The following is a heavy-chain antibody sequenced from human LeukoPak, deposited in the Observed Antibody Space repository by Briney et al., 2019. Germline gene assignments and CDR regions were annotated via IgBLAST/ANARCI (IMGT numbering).Heavy chain of an antibody. CDR2: IIPIFGTA. D-gene: IGHD4-17*01. Sequence: GASVKVSCKASGGTFSSYAISWVRQAPGQGLEWMGGIIPIFGTANYAQKFQGRVTITADESTSTAYMELSSLRSEDTAVYYCASRPQTHDYGDYWGYFDYWGQGTLVTVSS. CDR3: ASRPQTHDYGDYWGYFDY. CDR1: GGTFSSYA. V-gene: IGHV1-69*13. J-gene: IGHJ4*02.